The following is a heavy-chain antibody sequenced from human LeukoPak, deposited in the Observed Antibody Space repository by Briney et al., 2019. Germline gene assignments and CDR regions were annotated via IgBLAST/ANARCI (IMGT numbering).Heavy chain of an antibody. CDR1: GYTLTSYG. CDR3: ASHVGDYTTTPFDY. CDR2: ISAYNGNT. J-gene: IGHJ4*02. V-gene: IGHV1-18*01. Sequence: GASVKVSCKASGYTLTSYGISWVRQAPGQGLEWMGWISAYNGNTNYAQKLQGRVTMTTDTSTSTAYMELRSLRSDDTAVYYCASHVGDYTTTPFDYWGQGTLVTVSS. D-gene: IGHD4-11*01.